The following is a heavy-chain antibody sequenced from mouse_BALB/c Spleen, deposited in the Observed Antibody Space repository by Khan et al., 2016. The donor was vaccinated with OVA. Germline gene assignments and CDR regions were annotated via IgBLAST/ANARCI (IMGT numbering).Heavy chain of an antibody. CDR3: ARQPYYHYYVMDY. J-gene: IGHJ4*01. V-gene: IGHV2-6-1*01. CDR1: GFSLTSYG. CDR2: IWSDGST. D-gene: IGHD2-10*01. Sequence: QVQLQQSGPGLVAPSQSLSITCTISGFSLTSYGIHWVRQPPGKGLEWLVVIWSDGSTTYNSTLKSRLSITKDNSKSQVFLKMNSLQTDDTAMYYCARQPYYHYYVMDYWGKGTSVTVSS.